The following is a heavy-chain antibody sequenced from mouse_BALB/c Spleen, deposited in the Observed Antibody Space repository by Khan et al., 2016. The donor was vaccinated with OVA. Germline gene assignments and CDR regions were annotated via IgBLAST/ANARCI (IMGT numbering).Heavy chain of an antibody. J-gene: IGHJ4*01. CDR1: GYTFPEYT. CDR2: INPKNGVT. D-gene: IGHD3-3*01. V-gene: IGHV1-18*01. CDR3: ARDAGRY. Sequence: EVQLQESGPELVKPGASVKISCKTSGYTFPEYTLHWVKQSHGKSLEWIGVINPKNGVTSYNQKFKGKATLTVDKSSSTAYMEFRSLTSEDSAVYYCARDAGRYWGQGTSVTVSS.